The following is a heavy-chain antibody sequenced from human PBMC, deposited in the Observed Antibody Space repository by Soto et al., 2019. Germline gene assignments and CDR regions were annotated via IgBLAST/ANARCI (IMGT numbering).Heavy chain of an antibody. D-gene: IGHD4-4*01. CDR1: GFIFNAYA. CDR3: ARVASDYINSADH. J-gene: IGHJ4*02. V-gene: IGHV3-23*01. Sequence: EVQLLESGGGLVQPGGSLRLSCAASGFIFNAYAMTWVRQAPGKGLEWVSAIGASGGNTKYAASVKGRFTISRDNSKDTVDLEMNRLRVDDTAVYFCARVASDYINSADHWGQGILVTVSS. CDR2: IGASGGNT.